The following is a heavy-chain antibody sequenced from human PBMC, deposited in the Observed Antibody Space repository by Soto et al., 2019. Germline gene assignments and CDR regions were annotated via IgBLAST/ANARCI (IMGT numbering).Heavy chain of an antibody. CDR2: ISSSSSYI. CDR1: GLTFSSYS. CDR3: ARDLEYYDYIWGSYRYSGVQDDAFDI. D-gene: IGHD3-16*02. Sequence: GGSLRLSCAASGLTFSSYSMNWVRQAPGKGLEWVSSISSSSSYIYYADSVKGRFTISRDNAKNSLYLQMNSLRAEDTAVYYCARDLEYYDYIWGSYRYSGVQDDAFDIWGQGTMVTVSS. J-gene: IGHJ3*02. V-gene: IGHV3-21*01.